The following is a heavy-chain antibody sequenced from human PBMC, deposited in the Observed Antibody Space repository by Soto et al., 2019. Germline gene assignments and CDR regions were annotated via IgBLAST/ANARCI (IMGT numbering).Heavy chain of an antibody. J-gene: IGHJ6*01. CDR2: INTGNGIT. V-gene: IGHV1-3*04. D-gene: IGHD2-15*01. CDR3: ARGRILHYLMDV. Sequence: GSVKVSCKASGYPFSSYGMHLLRQAPGQRLEWMGWINTGNGITKYSQNFQGRVSITRDTPATTVYMELSSLRSEDTAVYYCARGRILHYLMDVWGQGTLVTVSS. CDR1: GYPFSSYG.